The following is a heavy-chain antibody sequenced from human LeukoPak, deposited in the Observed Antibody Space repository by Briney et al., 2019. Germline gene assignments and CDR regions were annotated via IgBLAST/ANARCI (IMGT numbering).Heavy chain of an antibody. J-gene: IGHJ3*02. CDR2: INTDGSGT. D-gene: IGHD1-1*01. CDR3: ARGNAHAFDI. V-gene: IGHV3-74*01. CDR1: GFTFSSYW. Sequence: GGSLRLSCAASGFTFSSYWMHWVRQAPGKGLVWVSRINTDGSGTSYADSVKGRFTISRDNAKNTLYLQMNCLRAEDTAVYYCARGNAHAFDIWGQGTMVTVSS.